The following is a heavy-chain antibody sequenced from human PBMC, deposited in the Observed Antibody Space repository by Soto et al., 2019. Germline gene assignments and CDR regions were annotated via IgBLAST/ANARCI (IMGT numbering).Heavy chain of an antibody. CDR2: IIPILGIA. J-gene: IGHJ5*01. CDR3: ARDRPIVVVAVASNWFDS. V-gene: IGHV1-69*02. D-gene: IGHD2-2*01. CDR1: GGTFSSYT. Sequence: QVQLVQSGAEVKKPGSSVKVSCKASGGTFSSYTISWVRQAPGQGLEWMGRIIPILGIANYAQKFQGRVTITADKSTSTAYMEKSSLRSEDTAVYYCARDRPIVVVAVASNWFDSWGQGTLVTVS.